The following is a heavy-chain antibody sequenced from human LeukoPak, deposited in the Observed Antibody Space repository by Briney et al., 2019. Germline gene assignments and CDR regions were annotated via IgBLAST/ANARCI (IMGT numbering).Heavy chain of an antibody. J-gene: IGHJ6*02. CDR3: ARVYVGGWSAMDYYYYYYGMDV. V-gene: IGHV3-30-3*01. D-gene: IGHD6-19*01. CDR2: ISYDGSNK. CDR1: GFTFSSYA. Sequence: PGRSLRLSCAASGFTFSSYAMHWVRQAPGKGLEWVAVISYDGSNKYYADSVKGRFTISRDNSKNTLYLQMNSLRAEDTAVYYCARVYVGGWSAMDYYYYYYGMDVWGQGTTVTVSS.